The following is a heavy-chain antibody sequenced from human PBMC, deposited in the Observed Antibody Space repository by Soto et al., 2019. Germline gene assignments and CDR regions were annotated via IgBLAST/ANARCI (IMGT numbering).Heavy chain of an antibody. Sequence: GGSLRLSCAASGFTFSSYCMHWVRQAPGKGLEWVAVIWYDGSNKYYADSVKGRFTISRDNSKNTLYLQMNSLRAEDTAVYYCARGGYSSGNAFDIWGQGTMVTVSS. CDR2: IWYDGSNK. CDR1: GFTFSSYC. V-gene: IGHV3-33*01. J-gene: IGHJ3*02. CDR3: ARGGYSSGNAFDI. D-gene: IGHD6-19*01.